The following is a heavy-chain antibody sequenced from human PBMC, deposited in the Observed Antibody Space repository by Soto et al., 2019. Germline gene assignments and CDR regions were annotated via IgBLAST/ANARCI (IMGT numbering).Heavy chain of an antibody. V-gene: IGHV1-69*01. Sequence: QVQLVQSGAEVREPGSSVKVSCKASGGTFSSYRINWVRQAPGQGLEWVGGIVPIYRTADYAQKLQGRISITADESARTTYLELSSLKSQDTAVYYCARDSGANPSSSWGQGTLFTVSS. CDR2: IVPIYRTA. D-gene: IGHD6-13*01. J-gene: IGHJ4*02. CDR3: ARDSGANPSSS. CDR1: GGTFSSYR.